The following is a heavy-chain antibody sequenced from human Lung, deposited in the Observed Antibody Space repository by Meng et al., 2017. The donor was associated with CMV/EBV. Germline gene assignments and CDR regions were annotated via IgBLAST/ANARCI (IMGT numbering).Heavy chain of an antibody. CDR2: IGGRRGYI. J-gene: IGHJ4*02. V-gene: IGHV3-11*05. Sequence: QVWLVEAGGGLVKPGGALRLSCVVSGITFSDDYMSWIRQAPGKGLEWVSYIGGRRGYINYADSVKGRFTISRDNAKNSLYLEMSSLRAEDTAMYYCARDVGHGYNFIGLDYWGQGTLVTVSS. CDR3: ARDVGHGYNFIGLDY. D-gene: IGHD5-24*01. CDR1: GITFSDDY.